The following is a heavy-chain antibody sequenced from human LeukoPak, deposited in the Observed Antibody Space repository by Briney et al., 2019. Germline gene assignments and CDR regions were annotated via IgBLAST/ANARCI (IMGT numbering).Heavy chain of an antibody. CDR1: GFTFSSYG. CDR2: IWYDGSNK. V-gene: IGHV3-33*01. J-gene: IGHJ3*02. CDR3: AREGSDSDAFDI. Sequence: GGSLRLACAASGFTFSSYGMHWVRQAPGKGLEGVAVIWYDGSNKYYADSVKGRFTISRDNSKNTLYLQMNSLRAEDTAVYYCAREGSDSDAFDIWGQGTMVTVS. D-gene: IGHD6-6*01.